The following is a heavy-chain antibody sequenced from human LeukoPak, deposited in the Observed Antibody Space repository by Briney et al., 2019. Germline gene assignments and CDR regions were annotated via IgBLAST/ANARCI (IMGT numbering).Heavy chain of an antibody. CDR1: GGTFSSYA. CDR2: IIPIFGTA. CDR3: ARDNGRFGELYGSQVDYYFDY. D-gene: IGHD3-10*01. Sequence: SVKVSCKASGGTFSSYAISWVRQAPGQGLEWMGGIIPIFGTANYAQKFQGRVTITADKSTSTAYMELSSLRSEDTAVYYCARDNGRFGELYGSQVDYYFDYWGQGTLVTVSS. V-gene: IGHV1-69*06. J-gene: IGHJ4*02.